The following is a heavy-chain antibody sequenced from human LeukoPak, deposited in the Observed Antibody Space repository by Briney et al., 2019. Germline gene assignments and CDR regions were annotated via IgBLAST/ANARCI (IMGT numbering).Heavy chain of an antibody. D-gene: IGHD4-17*01. CDR2: ISSSSNDI. CDR3: ARGATAETRHLDY. CDR1: GGSFSSCQY. J-gene: IGHJ4*02. V-gene: IGHV3-21*01. Sequence: ETLSLTCAVSGGSFSSCQYWSWIRQPPGKGLEGVSIISSSSNDIHYADSVKGRFTISRDNTKNSVYLQMNSLRDGDTAVYYCARGATAETRHLDYWGQGTLVTVSS.